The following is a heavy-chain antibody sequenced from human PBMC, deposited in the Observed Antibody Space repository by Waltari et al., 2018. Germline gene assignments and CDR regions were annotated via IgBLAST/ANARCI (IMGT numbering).Heavy chain of an antibody. Sequence: QVQLQESGPGLVKPSETLSLTCTVSGGSISSHYWSWIRQPPGKGLEWIGYIYYSGSTNYNPSLKSRVTISVDTSKNQFSLKLSSVTAADTAVYYCARGYDFWSGYYPNWFDPWGQGTLVTVSS. CDR3: ARGYDFWSGYYPNWFDP. V-gene: IGHV4-59*11. J-gene: IGHJ5*02. CDR1: GGSISSHY. CDR2: IYYSGST. D-gene: IGHD3-3*01.